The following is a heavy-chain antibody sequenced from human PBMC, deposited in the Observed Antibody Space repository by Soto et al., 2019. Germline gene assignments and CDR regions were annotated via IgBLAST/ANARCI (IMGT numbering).Heavy chain of an antibody. D-gene: IGHD3-3*01. CDR1: GFTFSSYE. CDR2: ISSSGSTI. Sequence: EVQLVESGGGLVQPGGSLRLSCAASGFTFSSYEMNWVRQAPGKGLEWVSYISSSGSTIYYADSVKGRFTISRDNAKNSLYLQMNSRRAEDTAVYYCARGRKVAIFGVVIRSGWFDPWGQLTLVTVSS. V-gene: IGHV3-48*03. J-gene: IGHJ5*02. CDR3: ARGRKVAIFGVVIRSGWFDP.